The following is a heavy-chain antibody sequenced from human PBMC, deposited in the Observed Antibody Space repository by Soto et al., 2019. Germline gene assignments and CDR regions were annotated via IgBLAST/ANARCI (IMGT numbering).Heavy chain of an antibody. V-gene: IGHV3-33*01. CDR2: IWYDGSNK. D-gene: IGHD3-16*01. J-gene: IGHJ4*02. Sequence: QVQLVESGGGVVQPGRSLILSCAASGFTFGSYGLHWVRQAPGKGLEWVAVIWYDGSNKYYADSVKGRFTISRDNSDNTLYLQMNSLRAEDTAVYYCARDSYIGDAPTRGDFDHWGQGTLVTVSS. CDR1: GFTFGSYG. CDR3: ARDSYIGDAPTRGDFDH.